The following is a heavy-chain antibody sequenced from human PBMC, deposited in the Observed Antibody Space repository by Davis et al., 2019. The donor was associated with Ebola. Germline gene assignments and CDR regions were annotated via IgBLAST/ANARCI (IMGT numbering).Heavy chain of an antibody. V-gene: IGHV4-59*01. Sequence: SETLSLTCTVSGGSISSYYWSWIRQPPGKGLEWIGYIYYSGSTNYNPSLKSRVTISVDTSKNQFSLKLSSVTAADTAVYYCARLVAYYYDSSGYSSKYYFDYWGQGTLVTVSS. D-gene: IGHD3-22*01. J-gene: IGHJ4*02. CDR2: IYYSGST. CDR3: ARLVAYYYDSSGYSSKYYFDY. CDR1: GGSISSYY.